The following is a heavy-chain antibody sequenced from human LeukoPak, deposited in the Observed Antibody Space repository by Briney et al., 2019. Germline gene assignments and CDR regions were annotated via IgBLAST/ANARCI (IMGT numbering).Heavy chain of an antibody. J-gene: IGHJ4*02. CDR1: GFTFSTYA. CDR3: ARDFSGASRIDF. D-gene: IGHD4/OR15-4a*01. V-gene: IGHV3-30-3*01. Sequence: GGALRLSCAASGFTFSTYAMHWVRQAPGKGLEWVAVVSNDAYNKYYSDSVKGRFTISRDNSRNTLYLQMNSLRPEDTAVYYCARDFSGASRIDFWGQGALVSVSS. CDR2: VSNDAYNK.